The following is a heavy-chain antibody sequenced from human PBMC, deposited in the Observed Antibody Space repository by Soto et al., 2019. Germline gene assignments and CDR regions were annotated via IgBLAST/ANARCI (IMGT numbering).Heavy chain of an antibody. J-gene: IGHJ4*02. CDR2: LWSDGSNT. CDR1: GFSFNRFV. V-gene: IGHV3-33*01. D-gene: IGHD2-21*02. Sequence: QLVESGGGVVQPGGSLRLSCVASGFSFNRFVMHWVRQAPGKGLEWVADLWSDGSNTYYSDSVRGRFTISRDNSKNTLYLQMNSLTAEDTAVYHCARDRVDSGDAGYWGQGTLVTVSS. CDR3: ARDRVDSGDAGY.